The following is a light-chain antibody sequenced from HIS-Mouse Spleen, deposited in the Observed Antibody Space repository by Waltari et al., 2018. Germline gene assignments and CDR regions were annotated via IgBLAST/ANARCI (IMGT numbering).Light chain of an antibody. CDR1: SSDVGSYNL. V-gene: IGLV2-23*01. CDR2: EGS. J-gene: IGLJ3*02. CDR3: CSYAGSSTWV. Sequence: QSALTQPASVSGSPGQSITISCTGTSSDVGSYNLVSWYQQHPGKAPKLMIYEGSKRPSGVTHRFPGTKSGNTASLTISGLQAEDEADYYCCSYAGSSTWVFGGGTKLTVL.